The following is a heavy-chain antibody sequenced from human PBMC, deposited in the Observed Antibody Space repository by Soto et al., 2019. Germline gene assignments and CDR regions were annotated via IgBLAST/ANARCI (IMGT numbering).Heavy chain of an antibody. CDR2: IYYSGST. J-gene: IGHJ4*02. V-gene: IGHV4-59*01. CDR1: GGSISSYY. D-gene: IGHD2-15*01. CDR3: AKVVSGGSIRYYFDY. Sequence: ETLSLTCTVSGGSISSYYWSWIRQPPGKGLEWIGYIYYSGSTNYNPSLKSRVTISVDTSKNQFSLKLSSVTAADTAVYYCAKVVSGGSIRYYFDYWGQGTLVTVSS.